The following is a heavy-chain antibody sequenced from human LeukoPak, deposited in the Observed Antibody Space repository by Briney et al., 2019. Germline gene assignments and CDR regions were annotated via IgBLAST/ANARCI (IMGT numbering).Heavy chain of an antibody. Sequence: GGSLRLSCAASGFTFSGSAMHWVRQASGKGLEWVGRIRSKANSYATAYAASVKGRFTISRDDSKNTAYLQMNSLKTEDTAVYYCTRHTSVVVVAATAVGPGWFDPWGQGTLVTVSS. CDR3: TRHTSVVVVAATAVGPGWFDP. J-gene: IGHJ5*02. D-gene: IGHD2-15*01. CDR1: GFTFSGSA. V-gene: IGHV3-73*01. CDR2: IRSKANSYAT.